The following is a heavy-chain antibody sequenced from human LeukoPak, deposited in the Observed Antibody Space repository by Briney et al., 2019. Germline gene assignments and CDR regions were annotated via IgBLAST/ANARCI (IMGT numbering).Heavy chain of an antibody. Sequence: PGRSLRLSCAASGFTFSSYAMHWVRQAPGKGLEWVAVIPYDGSNKYYADSVKGRFTISRDNSKNTLYLQMNSLRAEDTAVYYCAKGSNYYYYYMDVWGKGTTVTVSS. CDR1: GFTFSSYA. CDR2: IPYDGSNK. CDR3: AKGSNYYYYYMDV. V-gene: IGHV3-30*01. D-gene: IGHD3/OR15-3a*01. J-gene: IGHJ6*03.